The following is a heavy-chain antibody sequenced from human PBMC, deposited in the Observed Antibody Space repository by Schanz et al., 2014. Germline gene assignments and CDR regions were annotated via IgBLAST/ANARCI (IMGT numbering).Heavy chain of an antibody. CDR3: ARGRTFDY. CDR1: GFTFSSYA. Sequence: EVRLVESGGGLVQPGGSLRLSCVASGFTFSSYAMSWVRQAPGKGLEWVSGISDRGDGTNYGDSVRGRFTISRDNSKNTLFLQMSSLRAEDTAVYYCARGRTFDYWGQGTLVTVSS. CDR2: ISDRGDGT. J-gene: IGHJ4*02. V-gene: IGHV3-23*04.